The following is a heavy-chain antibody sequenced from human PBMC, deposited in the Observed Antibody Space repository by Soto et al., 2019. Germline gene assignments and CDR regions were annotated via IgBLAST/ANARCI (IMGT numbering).Heavy chain of an antibody. V-gene: IGHV3-23*01. J-gene: IGHJ4*02. CDR2: ISRGGCTT. CDR3: AKDGMGFVTYHDY. D-gene: IGHD3-10*01. Sequence: GGSLRLSCAASGFAFSSYALTWVRQAPGKGLEWVSSISRGGCTTYCADSVKGRFTISRDNSKNTLYLQMNSLRAEDTAVYYCAKDGMGFVTYHDYWGLGTLVTVSS. CDR1: GFAFSSYA.